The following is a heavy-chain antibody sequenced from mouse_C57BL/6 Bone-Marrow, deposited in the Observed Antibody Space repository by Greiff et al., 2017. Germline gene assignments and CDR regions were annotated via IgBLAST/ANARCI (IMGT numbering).Heavy chain of an antibody. J-gene: IGHJ4*01. CDR2: IYPGDGDT. CDR1: GYAFSSSW. Sequence: QVQLQQSGPELVKPGASVKISCKASGYAFSSSWMNWVKQRPGKGLEWIGRIYPGDGDTNYNGKFKGKDTLTADKSSSTAYMQLSSLTSEDSAVYVCARDPAITTVAYAMDDWGQGTSVTVSS. CDR3: ARDPAITTVAYAMDD. D-gene: IGHD1-1*01. V-gene: IGHV1-82*01.